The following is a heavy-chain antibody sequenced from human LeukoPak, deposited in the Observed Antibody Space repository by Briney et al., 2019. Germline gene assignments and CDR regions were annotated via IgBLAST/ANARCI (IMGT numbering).Heavy chain of an antibody. J-gene: IGHJ4*02. CDR3: AREKRYCSSTSCYFDY. V-gene: IGHV1-2*02. Sequence: GASVKVSCKASGYTFTGYYMHWVRQAPGQGLEWMGWINPNSGGTNYAQKFQGRVTMTRDTSISTAYMELSRLRSDDTAVYYCAREKRYCSSTSCYFDYWGQGTLVTVSS. CDR2: INPNSGGT. CDR1: GYTFTGYY. D-gene: IGHD2-2*01.